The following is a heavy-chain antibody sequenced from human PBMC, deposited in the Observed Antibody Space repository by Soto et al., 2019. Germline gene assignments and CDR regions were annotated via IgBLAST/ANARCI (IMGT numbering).Heavy chain of an antibody. CDR1: GGSFSGYY. V-gene: IGHV4-34*01. CDR3: ATRLRVLISFGQTPPPFDN. J-gene: IGHJ4*02. CDR2: ITHLGNP. D-gene: IGHD3-10*01. Sequence: QVQLQQWGAGLLKPSETLSLTCAVYGGSFSGYYWSWIRQPPGQGLEWIGEITHLGNPNYNPSLRIRGLIFLHTSQIQFPLTLSAATAAHTAVYYCATRLRVLISFGQTPPPFDNWGQATLVTVSS.